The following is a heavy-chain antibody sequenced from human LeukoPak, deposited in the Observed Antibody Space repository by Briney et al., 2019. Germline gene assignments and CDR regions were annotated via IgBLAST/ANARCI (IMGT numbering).Heavy chain of an antibody. D-gene: IGHD1-26*01. CDR3: ARVAGELPTCYFDY. V-gene: IGHV4-39*01. CDR2: IYYSGST. J-gene: IGHJ4*02. Sequence: SETLSLTCTVSGGSISSSSYYWGWIRQPPGKGLKWIGSIYYSGSTYYNPSLKSRVTISVDTSKNQFSLKLSSVTAADTAVYYCARVAGELPTCYFDYRGQGTLVTVSS. CDR1: GGSISSSSYY.